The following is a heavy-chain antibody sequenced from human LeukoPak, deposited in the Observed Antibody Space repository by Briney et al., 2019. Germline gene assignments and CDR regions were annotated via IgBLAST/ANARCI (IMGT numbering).Heavy chain of an antibody. CDR1: AFTFSSHG. J-gene: IGHJ6*02. CDR3: AKCQGRVCSSTLHGMDV. Sequence: GGSLRLSCAASAFTFSSHGMHWVRQAPGKGLEWVAVISYEGSIKYYADSVKGRFTISRDNSKNTLYLQMNSLRAEDTAVYYCAKCQGRVCSSTLHGMDVWGRGTTVTVSS. CDR2: ISYEGSIK. D-gene: IGHD2-2*01. V-gene: IGHV3-30*18.